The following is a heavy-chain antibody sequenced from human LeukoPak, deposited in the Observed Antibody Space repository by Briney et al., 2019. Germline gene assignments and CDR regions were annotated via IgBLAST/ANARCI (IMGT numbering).Heavy chain of an antibody. V-gene: IGHV4-4*07. J-gene: IGHJ4*02. Sequence: SETLSLTCTVSGGSISSYYWSWLRQPAGKGLEWIGRIYTSGSTNYSPSLKSRVTMSVDTSKNQFYLKLISVTAADTAVYYCAREYGDQGTRNFDYWGQGSLVTVSS. CDR3: AREYGDQGTRNFDY. CDR1: GGSISSYY. D-gene: IGHD4-17*01. CDR2: IYTSGST.